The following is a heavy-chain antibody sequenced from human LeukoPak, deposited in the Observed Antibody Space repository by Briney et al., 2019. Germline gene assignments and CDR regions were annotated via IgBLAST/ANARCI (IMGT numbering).Heavy chain of an antibody. Sequence: GGSLRLSCAASGFTFSSYTMNWVRQPPGKGLEWVSNIGTSSTTIYYADSVKGRFTISRDNAKNTLYLQMNSLRAEDTAVYYCAKGTSTVTPYYSSGMDVWGQGTTVTASS. CDR2: IGTSSTTI. J-gene: IGHJ6*02. CDR1: GFTFSSYT. V-gene: IGHV3-48*01. D-gene: IGHD4-17*01. CDR3: AKGTSTVTPYYSSGMDV.